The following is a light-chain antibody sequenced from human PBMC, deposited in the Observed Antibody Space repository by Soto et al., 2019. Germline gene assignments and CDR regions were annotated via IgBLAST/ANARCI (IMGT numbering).Light chain of an antibody. Sequence: QSVLTQPASVSGSPGQSITISCTGTSSDVGGYNYVSWYQQHPGKAPKFMIYDDSNRPSGVSNRFSGSKSGNTAYLTISGFQAEDGADYYCCSYTTSNTRQIVFGTGTKVTVL. CDR3: CSYTTSNTRQIV. V-gene: IGLV2-14*01. J-gene: IGLJ1*01. CDR1: SSDVGGYNY. CDR2: DDS.